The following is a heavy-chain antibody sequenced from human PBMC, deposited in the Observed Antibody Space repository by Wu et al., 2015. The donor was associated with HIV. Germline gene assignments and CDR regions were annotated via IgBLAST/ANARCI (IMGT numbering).Heavy chain of an antibody. CDR2: IVPLFDAP. CDR3: ARSTPGGLAARPGSDY. D-gene: IGHD6-6*01. CDR1: GATFSSYG. Sequence: QVQLVQSGAEVKKPGSSVRVSCQASGATFSSYGISWVRQAPGQGLEWMGRIVPLFDAPNYSQKFHDRLTITADRSTTTAYMELINLKSDDTAVYYCARSTPGGLAARPGSDYWGQGTLVIVSS. J-gene: IGHJ4*02. V-gene: IGHV1-69*13.